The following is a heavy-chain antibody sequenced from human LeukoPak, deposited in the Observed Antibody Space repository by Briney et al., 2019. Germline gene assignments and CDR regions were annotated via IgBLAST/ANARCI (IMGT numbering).Heavy chain of an antibody. D-gene: IGHD6-6*01. CDR3: ARDSIAARPLRPFDY. CDR1: GYTFTGYY. Sequence: ASVKVSCKASGYTFTGYYMHWVRQAPGQGLEWMGWINPNSGGTNYAQKFQGRVTMTRDTSISTAYMELSRLRSDDTAVYYCARDSIAARPLRPFDYWGQGTLVTVSS. V-gene: IGHV1-2*02. CDR2: INPNSGGT. J-gene: IGHJ4*02.